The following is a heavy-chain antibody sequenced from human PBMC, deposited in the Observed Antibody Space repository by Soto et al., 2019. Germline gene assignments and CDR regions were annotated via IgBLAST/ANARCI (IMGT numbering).Heavy chain of an antibody. Sequence: GGSLRLSCAASGFTFSSYGMHWVRQAPGKGLEWVSAISGSGGSTYYADSVKGRFTISRDNSKNTLYLQMNGLRAEDTAVYYCAKVVDDAPLYNWFDPWGQGTLVTVSS. CDR1: GFTFSSYG. J-gene: IGHJ5*02. V-gene: IGHV3-23*01. CDR3: AKVVDDAPLYNWFDP. CDR2: ISGSGGST.